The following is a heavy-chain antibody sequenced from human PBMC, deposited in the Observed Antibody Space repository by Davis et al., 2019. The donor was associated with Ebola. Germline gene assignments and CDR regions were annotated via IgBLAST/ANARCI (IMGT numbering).Heavy chain of an antibody. Sequence: GESLKISCKGSGYRFTSYWIGWVRQMPEKGLEWIGIIYPGDSDARHSPAFRGQVTISADRSVSTVYVQWSSLKASDTAMYYCARHGGLWFGELSLADYWVQGTLVTVSS. CDR1: GYRFTSYW. CDR2: IYPGDSDA. CDR3: ARHGGLWFGELSLADY. J-gene: IGHJ4*02. V-gene: IGHV5-51*01. D-gene: IGHD3-10*01.